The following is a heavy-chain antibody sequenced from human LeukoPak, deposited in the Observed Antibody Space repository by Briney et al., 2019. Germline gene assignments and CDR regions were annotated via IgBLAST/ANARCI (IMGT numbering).Heavy chain of an antibody. V-gene: IGHV4-59*01. CDR1: GGSISSYY. D-gene: IGHD3-10*01. J-gene: IGHJ5*02. Sequence: SETLSLTCAVYGGSISSYYWSWIRQPPGKGLEWIGYIYYSGSTNYNPSLKSRVTISVDTSKNQFSLKLSSVTAADTAVYYCARVLLWFGEVYWFDPWGQGTLVTVSS. CDR2: IYYSGST. CDR3: ARVLLWFGEVYWFDP.